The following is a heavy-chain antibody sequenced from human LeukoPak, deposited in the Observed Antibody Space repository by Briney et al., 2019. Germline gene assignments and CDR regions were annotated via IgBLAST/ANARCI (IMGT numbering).Heavy chain of an antibody. J-gene: IGHJ4*02. CDR2: ISYDGSNK. CDR3: ASVFDS. V-gene: IGHV3-30*03. CDR1: GFTFSSYA. Sequence: GGSLRLSCAASGFTFSSYAMHWVRQAPGKGLEWVALISYDGSNKYYADSVKGRFTISRDNAKNTVSLQMNSLSAEDTAVYYCASVFDSRGQGFLVTVSS.